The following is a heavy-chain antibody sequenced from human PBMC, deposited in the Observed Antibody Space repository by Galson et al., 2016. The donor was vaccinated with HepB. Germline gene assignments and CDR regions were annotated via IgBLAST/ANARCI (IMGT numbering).Heavy chain of an antibody. CDR3: ARDGGQQVVRWERLRKVYYYYPMDV. J-gene: IGHJ6*02. Sequence: SLRLSCAVSGFTFSTYSMNWVRQAPGKGPEWVSYIGSGSTTIYYADSVKGRFTISRDNAKNSLYLQMNSLRDDDTAVYYCARDGGQQVVRWERLRKVYYYYPMDVWGQGTTVTVSS. CDR2: IGSGSTTI. CDR1: GFTFSTYS. D-gene: IGHD6-13*01. V-gene: IGHV3-48*02.